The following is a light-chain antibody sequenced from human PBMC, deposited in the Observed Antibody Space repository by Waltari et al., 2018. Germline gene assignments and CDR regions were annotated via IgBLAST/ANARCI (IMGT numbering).Light chain of an antibody. CDR2: KAS. J-gene: IGKJ4*01. CDR1: QSISNW. CDR3: QRYNSYSLLS. V-gene: IGKV1-5*03. Sequence: DIQMTQSPYTLSASVGDRVIITCRASQSISNWLAWYQQKPGKAPKLLIYKASSLESGVPSRFSGSGSGTVFTLTISSLQPDDFATYYCQRYNSYSLLSFGGGTKVEIK.